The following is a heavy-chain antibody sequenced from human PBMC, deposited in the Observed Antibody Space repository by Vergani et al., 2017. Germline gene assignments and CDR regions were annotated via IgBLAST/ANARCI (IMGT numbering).Heavy chain of an antibody. J-gene: IGHJ4*02. D-gene: IGHD3-22*01. CDR1: GFLFSTYP. Sequence: QVQLVESGGGVVQPGTSLRLSCTTSGFLFSTYPLHWVRLAPGKVLEWVEVISYDGSRTYYADSVKGRFTVSRDNSKNTLYLQIHSLRADDTALYYCARDIRFYYDTRDYSYYFDSWGQGTLVTVSS. CDR3: ARDIRFYYDTRDYSYYFDS. V-gene: IGHV3-30-3*01. CDR2: ISYDGSRT.